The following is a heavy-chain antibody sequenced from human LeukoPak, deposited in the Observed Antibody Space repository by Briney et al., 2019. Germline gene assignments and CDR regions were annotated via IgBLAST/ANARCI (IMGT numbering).Heavy chain of an antibody. CDR2: INPNSGGT. J-gene: IGHJ4*02. Sequence: ASVKVSCKASGYTFTGYYMHWVRQAPGQGLEWMGWINPNSGGTNYAQKFQGRVTMTRDTSISTAYMELSRLRSEDTAVYYCARPSHDSSGYWFDYWGQGTLVTVSS. CDR3: ARPSHDSSGYWFDY. CDR1: GYTFTGYY. D-gene: IGHD3-22*01. V-gene: IGHV1-2*02.